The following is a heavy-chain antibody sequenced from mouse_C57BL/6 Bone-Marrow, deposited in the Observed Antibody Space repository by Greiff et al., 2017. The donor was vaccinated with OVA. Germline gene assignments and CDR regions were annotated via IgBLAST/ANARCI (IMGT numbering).Heavy chain of an antibody. CDR3: ASYYYGSSYWYFDV. D-gene: IGHD1-1*01. CDR2: IYPSDSET. J-gene: IGHJ1*03. Sequence: QVQLQQPGAELVRPGSSVKLSFKASGYTLTSYWMDWVKQRPGQGLEWIGNIYPSDSETHYNQKFKDKATLTVDKSSSTAYMQLSSLTSEDSAVYYCASYYYGSSYWYFDVWGTGTTVTVSS. CDR1: GYTLTSYW. V-gene: IGHV1-61*01.